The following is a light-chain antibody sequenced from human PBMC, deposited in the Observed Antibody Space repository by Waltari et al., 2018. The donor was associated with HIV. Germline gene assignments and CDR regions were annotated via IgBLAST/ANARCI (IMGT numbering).Light chain of an antibody. J-gene: IGLJ3*02. CDR3: ASWDGSLNGWV. V-gene: IGLV1-44*01. CDR1: SSNIGRDT. Sequence: QSVLTQPPSASGTPGQRVTISCSGGSSNIGRDTVNWYQHLPGTAPNILLYNNNRRPSGVPDRFSGSKSGTSASLAISGLQSEDEADYYCASWDGSLNGWVFGGGTKLTVL. CDR2: NNN.